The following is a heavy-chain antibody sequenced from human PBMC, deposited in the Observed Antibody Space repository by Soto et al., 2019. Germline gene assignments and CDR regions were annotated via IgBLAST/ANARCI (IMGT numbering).Heavy chain of an antibody. Sequence: KTSETLSLTCTVSGGSISSYYWSWIRQPPGKGLEWIGYIYYSGSTNYNPSLKSRVTISVDTSKNQFSLKLSSVTAADTAVYYCARLRRYGSGSGCFDYWGQGTLVTVSS. CDR3: ARLRRYGSGSGCFDY. CDR2: IYYSGST. D-gene: IGHD3-10*01. J-gene: IGHJ4*02. CDR1: GGSISSYY. V-gene: IGHV4-59*01.